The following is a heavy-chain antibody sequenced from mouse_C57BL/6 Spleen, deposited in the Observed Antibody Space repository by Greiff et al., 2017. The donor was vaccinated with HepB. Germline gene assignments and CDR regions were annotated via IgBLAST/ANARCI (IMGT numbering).Heavy chain of an antibody. CDR2: IHPNSGST. J-gene: IGHJ3*01. V-gene: IGHV1-64*01. CDR3: ARPDGRSPFAY. CDR1: GYTFTSYW. D-gene: IGHD1-1*01. Sequence: QVQLQQPGAELVKPGASVKLSCKASGYTFTSYWMHWVKQRPGQGLEWIGMIHPNSGSTNYNEKFKSKATLTVDKSSSTGNMQLSSLTSEDSAVYYCARPDGRSPFAYWGQGTLVTVSA.